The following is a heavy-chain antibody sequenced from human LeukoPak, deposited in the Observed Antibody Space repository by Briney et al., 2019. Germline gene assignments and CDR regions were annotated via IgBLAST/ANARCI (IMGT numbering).Heavy chain of an antibody. CDR3: ARGVLWFGELLPWFDP. CDR1: GGSISSSNW. CDR2: IDHSGST. Sequence: SETLSLTCAVSGGSISSSNWWSWVLQPPGKGLEWIGEIDHSGSTNYNPSLKSRVTISVDKSKNQFSLKLSSVTAADTAVYYCARGVLWFGELLPWFDPWGQGTLVTVSS. J-gene: IGHJ5*02. D-gene: IGHD3-10*01. V-gene: IGHV4-4*02.